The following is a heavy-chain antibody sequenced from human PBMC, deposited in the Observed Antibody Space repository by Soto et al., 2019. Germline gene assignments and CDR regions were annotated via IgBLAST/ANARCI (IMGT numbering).Heavy chain of an antibody. CDR2: IYTGGSA. D-gene: IGHD1-26*01. CDR1: GLTVSSNY. J-gene: IGHJ2*01. V-gene: IGHV3-66*01. CDR3: ARARYLGAHWYFDL. Sequence: GGSLRLSCAASGLTVSSNYMTWVRQAPGKGLEWVSVIYTGGSAFYADSVKGRFIISRDNSKNTLSLQVNSLRAEDTAVYYCARARYLGAHWYFDLWGRGTLVTVSS.